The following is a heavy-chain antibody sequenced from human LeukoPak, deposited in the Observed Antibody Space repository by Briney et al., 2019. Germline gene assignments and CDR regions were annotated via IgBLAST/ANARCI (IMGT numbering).Heavy chain of an antibody. J-gene: IGHJ4*02. V-gene: IGHV1-8*01. Sequence: GASVQVSCKASGYTFTSYDINWVRQATGQGLEWPGWMNPNSGNTGYAQKFQGRVTMTRNTSISTAYMERSSLRSEDAAVYYGASLTGTDFDYWGQGALVTVSS. CDR3: ASLTGTDFDY. CDR2: MNPNSGNT. CDR1: GYTFTSYD. D-gene: IGHD1-7*01.